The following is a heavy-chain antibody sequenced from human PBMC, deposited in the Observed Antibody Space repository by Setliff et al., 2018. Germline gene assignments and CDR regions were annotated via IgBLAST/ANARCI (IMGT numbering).Heavy chain of an antibody. CDR1: GYSFSSYW. CDR2: IYPGDSDT. CDR3: ARVGQQLVYYYYGMDV. J-gene: IGHJ6*02. D-gene: IGHD6-13*01. V-gene: IGHV5-51*01. Sequence: PGESLKISCKGSGYSFSSYWIGWVRQMPGKGLEWMRIIYPGDSDTRYSPSFQGQVTISADKSISTAYLQWSSLKASDTAMYYCARVGQQLVYYYYGMDVWGQGTTVTVSS.